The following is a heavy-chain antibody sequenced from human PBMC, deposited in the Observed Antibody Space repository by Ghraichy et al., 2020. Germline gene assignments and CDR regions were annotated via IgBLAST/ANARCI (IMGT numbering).Heavy chain of an antibody. CDR3: AKALGSGSVGLLDL. CDR2: ITHDGTYT. D-gene: IGHD6-25*01. CDR1: KFTFINYG. Sequence: GESLNISCSASKFTFINYGMHWVRQAPGKGLEWVALITHDGTYTDYADSVRGRFTISRDNSRDTLYLQMDSLRGEDSATYFCAKALGSGSVGLLDLWGPGPLVTVSS. J-gene: IGHJ5*02. V-gene: IGHV3-30*18.